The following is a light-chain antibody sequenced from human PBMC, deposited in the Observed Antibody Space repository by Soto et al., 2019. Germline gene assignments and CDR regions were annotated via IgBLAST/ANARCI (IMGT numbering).Light chain of an antibody. J-gene: IGKJ1*01. CDR1: QSVSTSF. V-gene: IGKV3-20*01. CDR3: QQYGSSPQT. CDR2: GAF. Sequence: EVVLTQSPGTLSLSPGERATLSCRASQSVSTSFLAWYQQKPGQAPRLLIYGAFSRATGIPDRFIGSGSGTDFTLTISRLEPEDFAVYYCQQYGSSPQTFGQGTKVDI.